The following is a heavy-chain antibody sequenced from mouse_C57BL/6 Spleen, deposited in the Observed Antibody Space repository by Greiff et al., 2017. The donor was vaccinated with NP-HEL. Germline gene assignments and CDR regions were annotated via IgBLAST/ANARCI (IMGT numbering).Heavy chain of an antibody. V-gene: IGHV1-26*01. CDR1: GYTFTDYY. J-gene: IGHJ2*01. D-gene: IGHD2-4*01. Sequence: EVQLQQSGPELVKPGASVKISCKASGYTFTDYYMNWVKQSHGKSLEWIGDINPNNGGTSYNQKFKGKATLTVDKSSSTAYMELRSLTSEDSAVYHCARDLYYDYDDALVYYFDYWGQGTTLTVSS. CDR3: ARDLYYDYDDALVYYFDY. CDR2: INPNNGGT.